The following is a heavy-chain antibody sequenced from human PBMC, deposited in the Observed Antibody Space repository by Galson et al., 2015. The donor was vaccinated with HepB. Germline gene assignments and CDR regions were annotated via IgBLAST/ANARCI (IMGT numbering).Heavy chain of an antibody. Sequence: SVKVSCKASGYTFTSYYMHWVRQAPGQGLEWMGIINPSGGSTSYAQKFQGRVTMTRDTSTSTVYMELSSLRSEDTAVYYCARDPPLRFLEWLPSYYYYYYGMDVWGQGTTVTVSS. J-gene: IGHJ6*02. CDR2: INPSGGST. CDR3: ARDPPLRFLEWLPSYYYYYYGMDV. V-gene: IGHV1-46*01. CDR1: GYTFTSYY. D-gene: IGHD3-3*01.